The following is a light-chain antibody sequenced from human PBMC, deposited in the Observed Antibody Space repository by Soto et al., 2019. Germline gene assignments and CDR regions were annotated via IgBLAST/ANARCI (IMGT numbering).Light chain of an antibody. J-gene: IGKJ5*01. CDR2: AAS. V-gene: IGKV1-39*01. CDR1: QSISSY. CDR3: QQSYITPPIT. Sequence: DIQVTQSPSSLSASVGDRVTITCRASQSISSYLNWYQQKPGKAPKLLIYAASSLQSGVPSRFSGSGSGTDFTLTISSLQPEDFATYYCQQSYITPPITLVHGTRLEIK.